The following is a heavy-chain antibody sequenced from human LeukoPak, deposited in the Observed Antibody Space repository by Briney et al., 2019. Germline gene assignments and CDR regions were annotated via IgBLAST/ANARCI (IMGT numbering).Heavy chain of an antibody. CDR2: IHIRRRS. CDR1: GDSMSSHY. CDR3: AREMKGNSDILTGYYHPYHHGMDV. Sequence: SETLSLTCSVPGDSMSSHYLSWIRQPAGKGLQWMGRIHIRRRSNLNPSLNIRLTMSVDTSKNQFSLILSSVTAAETAVYYCAREMKGNSDILTGYYHPYHHGMDVWGQGITVTVSS. V-gene: IGHV4-4*07. J-gene: IGHJ6*02. D-gene: IGHD3-9*01.